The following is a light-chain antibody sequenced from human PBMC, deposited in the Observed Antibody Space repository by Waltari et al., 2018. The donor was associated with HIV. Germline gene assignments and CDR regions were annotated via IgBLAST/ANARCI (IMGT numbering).Light chain of an antibody. V-gene: IGLV3-10*01. CDR2: EDS. CDR1: ALPKKY. J-gene: IGLJ3*02. CDR3: FSTDNVGDPCV. Sequence: SYELTQPPSVSVSPGQTARITCSGDALPKKYAYWYQLKSGQAPMLVIYEDSKRPSGIPARFSGTSSGTMATLTISGAQVEDEADYYCFSTDNVGDPCVFGGGTKVTVL.